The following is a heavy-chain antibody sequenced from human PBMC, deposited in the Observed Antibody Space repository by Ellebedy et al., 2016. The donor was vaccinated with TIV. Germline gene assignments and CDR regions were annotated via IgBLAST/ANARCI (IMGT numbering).Heavy chain of an antibody. J-gene: IGHJ4*02. CDR3: ANHDYGELMGNY. V-gene: IGHV3-23*01. CDR2: ISGSGGST. CDR1: GFTFSSYA. D-gene: IGHD4-17*01. Sequence: GGSLRLXXAASGFTFSSYAMSWVRQAPGKGLEWVSAISGSGGSTYYADSVKGRFTISRDNSKNTLYLQMNSLRAEDTALYYCANHDYGELMGNYWGQGTLVTVSS.